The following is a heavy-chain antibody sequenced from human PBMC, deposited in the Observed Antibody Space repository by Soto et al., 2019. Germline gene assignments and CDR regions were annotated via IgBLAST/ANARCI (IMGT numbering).Heavy chain of an antibody. CDR1: GGSISSGDYY. D-gene: IGHD3-22*01. CDR3: ARDRDSSGFLFDY. Sequence: CLTCTVSGGSISSGDYYWSWIRQPPGKGLEWIGYIYYSGSTYYNPSLKSRVTISVDTSKNQFSLKLSSVTAADTAVYYCARDRDSSGFLFDYWGQGTLVTVSS. J-gene: IGHJ4*02. V-gene: IGHV4-30-4*01. CDR2: IYYSGST.